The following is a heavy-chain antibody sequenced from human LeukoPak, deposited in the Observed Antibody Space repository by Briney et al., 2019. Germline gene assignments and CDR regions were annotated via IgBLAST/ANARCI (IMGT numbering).Heavy chain of an antibody. CDR3: TTGVDGYNFDY. V-gene: IGHV3-15*01. CDR2: IRSKTDGGTT. D-gene: IGHD5-24*01. CDR1: GFTFSNAW. Sequence: GGSLRLSCAASGFTFSNAWMSWVRQAPGKGLEWVGRIRSKTDGGTTDYAAPVKGRFTISGDDSKNTLYLQMNSLKTEDTAVYYCTTGVDGYNFDYWGQGTLVTVSS. J-gene: IGHJ4*02.